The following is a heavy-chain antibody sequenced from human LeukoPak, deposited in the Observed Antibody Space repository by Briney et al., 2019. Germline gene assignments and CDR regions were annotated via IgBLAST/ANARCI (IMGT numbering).Heavy chain of an antibody. CDR3: VKVPLDDVLTGYWVYFDY. Sequence: GGSLRLSCSASGFTFSSYAMHWVRQAPGKGLEYVSAISSNGGSTYYADSVKGRFTIYRDNSKNTLYLQMSSLRAEDTAVYYCVKVPLDDVLTGYWVYFDYWGQGTLVTVSS. V-gene: IGHV3-64D*06. CDR2: ISSNGGST. J-gene: IGHJ4*02. CDR1: GFTFSSYA. D-gene: IGHD3-9*01.